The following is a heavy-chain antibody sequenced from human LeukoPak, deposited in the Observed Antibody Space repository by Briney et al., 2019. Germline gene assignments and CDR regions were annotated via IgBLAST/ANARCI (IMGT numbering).Heavy chain of an antibody. CDR1: GFTFSTYA. CDR2: ISGSGGST. CDR3: AKGRGGSYGYFDY. D-gene: IGHD1-26*01. Sequence: GGSLRLSCAASGFTFSTYAMGWVRQAPGKGLEWVSTISGSGGSTYYADSVKGRFTISRDNSKNTLYLQMNSLRAEDTAVYYCAKGRGGSYGYFDYWGQGTLVTVSS. V-gene: IGHV3-23*01. J-gene: IGHJ4*02.